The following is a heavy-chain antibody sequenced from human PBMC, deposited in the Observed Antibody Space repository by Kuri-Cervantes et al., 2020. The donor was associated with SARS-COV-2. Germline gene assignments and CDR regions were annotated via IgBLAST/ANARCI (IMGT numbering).Heavy chain of an antibody. D-gene: IGHD3-9*01. V-gene: IGHV4-39*07. J-gene: IGHJ3*02. Sequence: GSLRLSCTVSGGSISSSSYYWGWIRQPPGKGREWIGSIYYSGSTNYKPSLKSRVTISVDTSKNQFSLKLSSVTAADTAVYYCARGGFLTGYRGTRGAFDIWGQGTMVTVSS. CDR3: ARGGFLTGYRGTRGAFDI. CDR2: IYYSGST. CDR1: GGSISSSSYY.